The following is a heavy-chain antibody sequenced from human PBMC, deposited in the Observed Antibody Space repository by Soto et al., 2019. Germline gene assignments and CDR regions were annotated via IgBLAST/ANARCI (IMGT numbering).Heavy chain of an antibody. J-gene: IGHJ6*02. Sequence: QVQLVQSGAEVKKPGASVKVSCQASGYTFTSYDINGVRQATGQGLEWMGGMTPNSGNTCYAQKFQGRVTMTRNTSISTAYMELSSLRSEDTAVYYCAREKTAYGMDVWGQGPTVTVSS. CDR1: GYTFTSYD. CDR3: AREKTAYGMDV. CDR2: MTPNSGNT. V-gene: IGHV1-8*01.